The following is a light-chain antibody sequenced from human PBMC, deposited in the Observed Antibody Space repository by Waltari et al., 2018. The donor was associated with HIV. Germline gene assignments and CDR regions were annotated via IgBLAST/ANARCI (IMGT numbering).Light chain of an antibody. V-gene: IGLV1-40*01. Sequence: QSVLTQPPSVSGAPGQRVTISCPGSSSNIGAGYDVHWYQQRPGTAPKLLSYGNSNRPSGVPDRFSGSKSGTSSSLAITVLQAEDEADYYFQSYDSSLSGWVFGGGTKLTVL. CDR1: SSNIGAGYD. CDR2: GNS. CDR3: QSYDSSLSGWV. J-gene: IGLJ3*02.